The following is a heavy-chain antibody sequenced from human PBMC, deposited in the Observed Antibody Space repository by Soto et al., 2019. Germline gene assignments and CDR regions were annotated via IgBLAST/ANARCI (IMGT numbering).Heavy chain of an antibody. CDR3: ARDKYDSSGLLRDYGMDV. J-gene: IGHJ6*02. CDR1: GFTLFTHS. D-gene: IGHD3-22*01. CDR2: IGGSGATT. Sequence: GGALRLSLAGPGFTLFTHSISLGRQAPGEGVEWFSGIGGSGATTYYADSVKGRFTISRDNSKNTLYLQMNSLRAEDTAVYYCARDKYDSSGLLRDYGMDVWGQGTTVTVSS. V-gene: IGHV3-23*01.